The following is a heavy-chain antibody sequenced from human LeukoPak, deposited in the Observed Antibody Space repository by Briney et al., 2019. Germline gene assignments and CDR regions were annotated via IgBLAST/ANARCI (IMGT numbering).Heavy chain of an antibody. Sequence: SETLSLTCTVSGGSISSYYWSWIRQPPGKGLEWIGYIYYSGSTNYNPSLKSRVTISVDTSKNQFSLKLSSVTAAHTAVYYCARERVLRYFDWLPHDAFDIWGQGTMVTVSS. J-gene: IGHJ3*02. D-gene: IGHD3-9*01. CDR1: GGSISSYY. CDR3: ARERVLRYFDWLPHDAFDI. V-gene: IGHV4-59*01. CDR2: IYYSGST.